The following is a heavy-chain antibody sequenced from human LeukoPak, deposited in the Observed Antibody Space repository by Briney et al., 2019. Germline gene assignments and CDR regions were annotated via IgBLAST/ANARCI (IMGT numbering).Heavy chain of an antibody. J-gene: IGHJ4*02. D-gene: IGHD4-17*01. V-gene: IGHV3-49*03. CDR3: SRDIYGDGDY. CDR1: GFTFGDFA. Sequence: GGSLRLSCTASGFTFGDFAMSWFRQAPGKGLERVGFIRSKTYGGTTEYAASVKGRFTISRHESESILYLQMNSLKIEDTAVYYCSRDIYGDGDYRGQGTLVTVSS. CDR2: IRSKTYGGTT.